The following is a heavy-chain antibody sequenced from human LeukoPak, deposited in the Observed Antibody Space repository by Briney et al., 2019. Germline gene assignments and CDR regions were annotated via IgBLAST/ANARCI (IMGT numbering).Heavy chain of an antibody. CDR3: ARDRALWDAFDI. CDR1: GGSISRYY. CDR2: IYYSGST. J-gene: IGHJ3*02. D-gene: IGHD3-10*01. V-gene: IGHV4-59*01. Sequence: SETLSLTCTVSGGSISRYYWSWIRQPPGKGLEWIGYIYYSGSTNYNPSLKSRVTISVDTSKNQFSLKLSSVTAADTAVYYCARDRALWDAFDIWGQGTMVTVSS.